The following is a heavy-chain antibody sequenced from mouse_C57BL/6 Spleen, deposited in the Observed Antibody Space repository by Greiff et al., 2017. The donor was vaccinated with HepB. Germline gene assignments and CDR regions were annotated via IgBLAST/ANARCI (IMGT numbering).Heavy chain of an antibody. Sequence: VQLQQSGAELVRPGTSVKMSCKASGYAFTNYLIDWVKQRPGQGLEWIGEINPGSGGTNYNEKFKGKATLTADKSSSTAYMQLSSLTSEDSAVYFCASCCYSNRYYAMDDWGQGTTVTVSS. J-gene: IGHJ4*01. CDR2: INPGSGGT. CDR3: ASCCYSNRYYAMDD. V-gene: IGHV1-54*01. D-gene: IGHD2-5*01. CDR1: GYAFTNYL.